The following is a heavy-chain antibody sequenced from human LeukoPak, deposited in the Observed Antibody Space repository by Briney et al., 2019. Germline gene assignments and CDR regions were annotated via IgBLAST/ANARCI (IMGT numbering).Heavy chain of an antibody. J-gene: IGHJ4*02. D-gene: IGHD3-10*01. V-gene: IGHV4-31*03. CDR2: IYYSGST. CDR3: ARDAEFHYFDY. CDR1: GGSISSGGYS. Sequence: SQTLSLTCTVSGGSISSGGYSWSWIRQHPGKGLEWIGYIYYSGSTYYNPSLKSRVTISVDTSKNQFSLKLSSVTAADTAVYYCARDAEFHYFDYWGQGTLVTVSS.